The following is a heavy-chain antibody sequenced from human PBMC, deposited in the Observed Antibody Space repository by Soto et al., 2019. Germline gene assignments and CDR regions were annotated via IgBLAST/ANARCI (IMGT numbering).Heavy chain of an antibody. Sequence: QVQLVESGGGVVQPGRSLRLSCAASGFTFSSYGMHWVRQAPGKGLEWVAVISYDGSNKYYADSVKGRFTISRDNSNNTLYLQMNSLRAEDTAVYYCAKDRADIVVVPAAPPIIPTSGGMDVWGQGTTVTVSS. CDR3: AKDRADIVVVPAAPPIIPTSGGMDV. J-gene: IGHJ6*02. CDR1: GFTFSSYG. D-gene: IGHD2-2*01. V-gene: IGHV3-30*18. CDR2: ISYDGSNK.